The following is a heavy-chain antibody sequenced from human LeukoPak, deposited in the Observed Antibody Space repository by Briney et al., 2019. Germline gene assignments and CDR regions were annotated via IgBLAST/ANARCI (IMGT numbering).Heavy chain of an antibody. CDR1: GGSFSGYY. J-gene: IGHJ3*02. V-gene: IGHV4-34*01. CDR2: INHSGST. Sequence: SETLSLTCAVYGGSFSGYYWSWIRQPPGKGLEWIGEINHSGSTNYNPSLKSRVTMSVDTSKNQFSLKLSSVTAADAAVYYCARDTSSGWLEAFDIWGQGTMVTVSS. CDR3: ARDTSSGWLEAFDI. D-gene: IGHD6-19*01.